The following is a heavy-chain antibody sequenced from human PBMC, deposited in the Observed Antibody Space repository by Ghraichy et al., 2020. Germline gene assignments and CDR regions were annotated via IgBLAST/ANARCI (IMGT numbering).Heavy chain of an antibody. CDR2: IYYSGST. CDR3: ARGGGEVYCSSTSCPPFDP. CDR1: GGSISSYY. J-gene: IGHJ5*02. D-gene: IGHD2-2*01. Sequence: LSLTCTVSGGSISSYYWSWIRQPPGKGLEWIGYIYYSGSTNYNPSLKSRVTISVDTSKNQFSLKLSSVTAADTAVYYCARGGGEVYCSSTSCPPFDPWGQGTLVTVSS. V-gene: IGHV4-59*01.